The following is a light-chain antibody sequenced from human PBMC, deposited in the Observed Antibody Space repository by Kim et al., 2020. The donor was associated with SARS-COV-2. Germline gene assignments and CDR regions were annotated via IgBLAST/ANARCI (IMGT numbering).Light chain of an antibody. CDR2: AAS. Sequence: DIQMTQSPSSLSASVGDRVTITCRASQSISNYLNWYQHKPGKAPNLLIYAASSLQSGVPSRFSGSGSGTDFTLTITSLQPEDFATYYCQQTYNAPWTFGQGTKVEIK. J-gene: IGKJ1*01. CDR1: QSISNY. V-gene: IGKV1-39*01. CDR3: QQTYNAPWT.